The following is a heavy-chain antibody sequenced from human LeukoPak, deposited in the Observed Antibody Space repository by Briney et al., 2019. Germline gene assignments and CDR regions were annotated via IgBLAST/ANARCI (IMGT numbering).Heavy chain of an antibody. D-gene: IGHD1-7*01. CDR3: ARERYNWNYAFDY. J-gene: IGHJ4*02. CDR1: GFTFSSYS. V-gene: IGHV3-21*01. Sequence: GGSLRLSCAASGFTFSSYSMNWVRQAPGKGLEWASSISSSSGYIYYADSVKGRFTISRDNAKNLLYLHLNSLRAEDTAVYYCARERYNWNYAFDYWGQGTLVTVSS. CDR2: ISSSSGYI.